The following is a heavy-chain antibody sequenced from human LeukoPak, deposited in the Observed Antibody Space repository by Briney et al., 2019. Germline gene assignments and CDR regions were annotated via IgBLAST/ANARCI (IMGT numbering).Heavy chain of an antibody. CDR1: GFTFSSYW. V-gene: IGHV3-7*01. CDR2: IKQDGSEK. CDR3: ARVSGYYYMDV. D-gene: IGHD1-26*01. Sequence: GGSLRLSCAASGFTFSSYWMSWVRQAPGKGLEWVANIKQDGSEKYYVDSVKGRFTISRDNAKNSLYLQMDSLRAEDTAVYYCARVSGYYYMDVWGKGTTVTISS. J-gene: IGHJ6*03.